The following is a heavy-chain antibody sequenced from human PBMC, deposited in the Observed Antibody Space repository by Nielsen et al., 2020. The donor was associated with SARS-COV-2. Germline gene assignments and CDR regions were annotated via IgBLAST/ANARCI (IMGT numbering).Heavy chain of an antibody. Sequence: ASVKVSCQASGYTFTSYGISWVRQAPGQGLEWMGWISAYNGNTNYAQKLKGRVTMTTDTSTSTAYMELRSLRSDDTAVYYCAADLNGWFDPWGQGTLVTVSS. CDR3: AADLNGWFDP. J-gene: IGHJ5*02. V-gene: IGHV1-18*01. D-gene: IGHD2-15*01. CDR1: GYTFTSYG. CDR2: ISAYNGNT.